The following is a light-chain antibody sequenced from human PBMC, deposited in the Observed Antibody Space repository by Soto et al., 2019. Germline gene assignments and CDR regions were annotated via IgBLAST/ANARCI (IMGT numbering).Light chain of an antibody. V-gene: IGKV3-15*01. J-gene: IGKJ1*01. Sequence: IGMTQSPATLSVSPGERATLSCRASQSIESRLAWYQERPGQAPRLIIYAASTRAAGIPARFSGTGSGTECTLTISGLQSEDFGVYYCQDYRGWRTLGQGTKVDI. CDR3: QDYRGWRT. CDR2: AAS. CDR1: QSIESR.